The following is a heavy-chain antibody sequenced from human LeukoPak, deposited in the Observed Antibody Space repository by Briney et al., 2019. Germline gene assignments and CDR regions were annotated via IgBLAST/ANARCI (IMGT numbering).Heavy chain of an antibody. V-gene: IGHV1-2*02. CDR1: GYTFTGYY. J-gene: IGHJ4*02. D-gene: IGHD1-26*01. CDR3: AREGVGATILDY. CDR2: INPNSGGT. Sequence: ASVKVSCKASGYTFTGYYMHWVRQAPEKGLEGMGWINPNSGGTNYAQKFQGRVTMTRDTSISTAYMELSRLRSDDTAVYYCAREGVGATILDYWGQGTLVTVSS.